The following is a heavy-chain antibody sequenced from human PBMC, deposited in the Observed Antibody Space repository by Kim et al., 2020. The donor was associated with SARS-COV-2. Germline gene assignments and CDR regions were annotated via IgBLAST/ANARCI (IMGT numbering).Heavy chain of an antibody. CDR1: GFTFSSYA. V-gene: IGHV3-23*01. D-gene: IGHD6-13*01. J-gene: IGHJ5*02. CDR3: AKGGYSSSWYNWFDP. CDR2: ISGSGGST. Sequence: GGSLRLSCAASGFTFSSYAMNWVRQAPGKGLEWVSAISGSGGSTYYAHSVKGRFTISRDNSKNTLYLQMNSLRAEDTAVYYCAKGGYSSSWYNWFDPWGQGTLVTVSS.